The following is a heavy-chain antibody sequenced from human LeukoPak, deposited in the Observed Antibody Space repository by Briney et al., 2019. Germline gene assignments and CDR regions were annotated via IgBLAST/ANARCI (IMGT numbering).Heavy chain of an antibody. Sequence: TSVKVSCKASGFSFSGSALQWVRQARGQRLGWIGWIVVGRGDTNYAQKFQERITITRDMSTSTAYMELSSLRPDDTAVYYCATEPRGGYFDPSVQSQWGQGTLLTVSS. D-gene: IGHD1-26*01. J-gene: IGHJ4*02. CDR3: ATEPRGGYFDPSVQSQ. CDR1: GFSFSGSA. V-gene: IGHV1-58*01. CDR2: IVVGRGDT.